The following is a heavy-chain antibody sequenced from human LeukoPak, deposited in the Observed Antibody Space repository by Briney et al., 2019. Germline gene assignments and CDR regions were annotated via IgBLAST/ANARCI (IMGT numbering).Heavy chain of an antibody. D-gene: IGHD4-17*01. Sequence: ASVKVSCKASGYTFTSYYMHWVRQAPGQGLEWMGIINPSGGSTSYAQKFQGRVTITADESTSTAYMELSSLRSEDTAVYYCARYGDYETKHDAFDIWGQGTMVTVSS. J-gene: IGHJ3*02. CDR3: ARYGDYETKHDAFDI. V-gene: IGHV1-46*01. CDR1: GYTFTSYY. CDR2: INPSGGST.